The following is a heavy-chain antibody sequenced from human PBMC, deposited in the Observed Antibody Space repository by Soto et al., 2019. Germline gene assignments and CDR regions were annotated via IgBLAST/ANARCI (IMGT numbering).Heavy chain of an antibody. Sequence: EVQLVESGGGLVQPGGSLRLSCAASGFTFSDYALNWVRQAPGEGLEWISYISSSSSTIYFADSLKGRFTISRDNAKNSLYLQMNSLRDEDTAVYYCASTLQYCTSTRCYHWGRFDYWGQGTLVTVSS. CDR3: ASTLQYCTSTRCYHWGRFDY. D-gene: IGHD2-2*01. CDR1: GFTFSDYA. J-gene: IGHJ4*02. V-gene: IGHV3-48*02. CDR2: ISSSSSTI.